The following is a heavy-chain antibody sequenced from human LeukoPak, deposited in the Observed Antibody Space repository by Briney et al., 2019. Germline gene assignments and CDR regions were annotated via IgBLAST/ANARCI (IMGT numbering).Heavy chain of an antibody. CDR2: ISYDGFNP. CDR3: AKVKEMYSSGSYYFDY. CDR1: GFTFSSYG. D-gene: IGHD6-19*01. J-gene: IGHJ4*02. V-gene: IGHV3-30*18. Sequence: GGSLRLSCAASGFTFSSYGMHWVRQAPGKGLEWVAVISYDGFNPYYADSVKGRFTISRDNSKNTLWLQMNSLRAEDTAVYYCAKVKEMYSSGSYYFDYWGQGTLVTVSS.